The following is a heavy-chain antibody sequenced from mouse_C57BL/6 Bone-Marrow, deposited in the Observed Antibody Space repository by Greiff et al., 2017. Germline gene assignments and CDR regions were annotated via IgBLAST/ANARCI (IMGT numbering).Heavy chain of an antibody. D-gene: IGHD3-3*01. CDR3: ARRARGYAMDY. CDR1: GFTFSDYY. J-gene: IGHJ4*01. Sequence: DVKLVESGGGLVQPGGSLKLSCAASGFTFSDYYMYWVRPTPEKRLEWVAYISNGGGSTYYPDTVKGRFTISRDNAKNTLYLQMSRLKSEDTAMYYCARRARGYAMDYWGQGTSVTVSS. CDR2: ISNGGGST. V-gene: IGHV5-12*01.